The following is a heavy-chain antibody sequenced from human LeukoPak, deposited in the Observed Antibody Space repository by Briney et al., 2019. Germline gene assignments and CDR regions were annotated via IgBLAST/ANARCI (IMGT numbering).Heavy chain of an antibody. J-gene: IGHJ4*02. CDR1: GGSISSSTYY. Sequence: SETLSLTCTVSGGSISSSTYYWGWIRQPPGKGLEWIGSIYYSGSPYYNPSLTSRVSISLDTSKNQFSLNLSSVTAADTAVYFCARVAWAYGSRGGIDYWGQGTLVTVSS. CDR3: ARVAWAYGSRGGIDY. CDR2: IYYSGSP. V-gene: IGHV4-39*07. D-gene: IGHD3-10*01.